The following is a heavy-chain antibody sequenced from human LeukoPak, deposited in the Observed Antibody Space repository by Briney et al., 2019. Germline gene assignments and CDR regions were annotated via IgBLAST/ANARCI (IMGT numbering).Heavy chain of an antibody. CDR2: IIPIFGTA. D-gene: IGHD1-1*01. CDR1: GGTFSSYA. Sequence: GSSVKVSRKASGGTFSSYAISWVRQAPGQGLEWMGGIIPIFGTANYAQKFQGRVTITADESTSTAYMELSSLRSEDTAVYYCAREGAGRGLADYWGQGTLVTVSS. CDR3: AREGAGRGLADY. V-gene: IGHV1-69*01. J-gene: IGHJ4*02.